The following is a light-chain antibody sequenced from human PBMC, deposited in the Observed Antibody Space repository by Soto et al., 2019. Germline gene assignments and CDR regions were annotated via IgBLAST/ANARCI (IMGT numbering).Light chain of an antibody. V-gene: IGKV1-39*01. CDR2: AAS. J-gene: IGKJ2*01. Sequence: DIQMTQSPSSLSASVGDRVTITCRASQSISSYLNLYQQKPGKAPKLLIYAASSLQSVVPSRFSGSGSGTDFTLTISSLQPEDFATYYCQQSYITPPTSGQGTNLEIK. CDR3: QQSYITPPT. CDR1: QSISSY.